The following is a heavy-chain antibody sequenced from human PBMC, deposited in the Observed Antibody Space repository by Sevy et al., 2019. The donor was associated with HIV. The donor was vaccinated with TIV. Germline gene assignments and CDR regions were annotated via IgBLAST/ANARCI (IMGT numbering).Heavy chain of an antibody. CDR2: ISSSGSTI. Sequence: GGSLRLSCAASGFTFSDYYMSWIRQAPGKGLEWVSYISSSGSTIYYADSVKGRFTISRDNAKNSLYLQMNSLRADDTAVYYCAREGVTIFGVVIISVAGMDVWGQGTTVTVSS. CDR3: AREGVTIFGVVIISVAGMDV. J-gene: IGHJ6*02. CDR1: GFTFSDYY. V-gene: IGHV3-11*01. D-gene: IGHD3-3*01.